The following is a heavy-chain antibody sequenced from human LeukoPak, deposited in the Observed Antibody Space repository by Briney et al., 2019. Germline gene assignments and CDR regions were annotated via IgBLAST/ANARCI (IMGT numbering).Heavy chain of an antibody. D-gene: IGHD6-19*01. V-gene: IGHV3-74*01. CDR2: INTYGSVT. Sequence: GGPLRLFCTASVFTYNKYRELWLPRATGKGRESVSHINTYGSVTPYAHSVKGRFTVSRDNADNTVFLQMNSVRDEDTAVYYCATKQWLAPPPDAWGQGTPVTVSS. CDR3: ATKQWLAPPPDA. CDR1: VFTYNKYR. J-gene: IGHJ5*02.